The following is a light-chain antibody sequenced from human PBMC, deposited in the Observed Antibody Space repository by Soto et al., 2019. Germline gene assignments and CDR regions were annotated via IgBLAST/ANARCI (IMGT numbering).Light chain of an antibody. Sequence: ESVLTQSPGTLSLSPGERATLSCKTSQSRGSNFLAWYQHKPGQAPRLLIYASSNRATGSPDRVSGSASGTDFTLTIISLQSEDFAVYYCQQYNNWPLTFGGGTKVE. V-gene: IGKV3D-15*01. CDR3: QQYNNWPLT. J-gene: IGKJ4*01. CDR1: QSRGSN. CDR2: ASS.